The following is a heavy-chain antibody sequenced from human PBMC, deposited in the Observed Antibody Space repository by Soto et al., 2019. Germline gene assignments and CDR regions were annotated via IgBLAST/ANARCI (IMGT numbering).Heavy chain of an antibody. CDR2: INPSGST. CDR3: ARGLPGYSSSWYDY. CDR1: GGSFSDYY. V-gene: IGHV4-34*01. J-gene: IGHJ4*02. D-gene: IGHD6-13*01. Sequence: SETLSLTCAVYGGSFSDYYWSWIRQPPGKGLEWIGEINPSGSTNYNPSLKSRVTISVDTSKNQFSLKLSSVTAADTAVYYCARGLPGYSSSWYDYWGQGALVTVSS.